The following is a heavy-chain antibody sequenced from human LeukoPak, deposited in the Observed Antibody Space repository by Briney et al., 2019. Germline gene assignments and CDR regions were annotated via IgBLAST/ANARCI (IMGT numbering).Heavy chain of an antibody. CDR2: ISGSGSNT. CDR1: GFTFSTYG. CDR3: AKINYYDSSGYLDY. Sequence: GGSLRLSCAASGFTFSTYGVIWVRRAPGKGLEWVSAISGSGSNTYYADSVKGRFTISRDNSKNTLYLQMNSLRAEDTAVYYCAKINYYDSSGYLDYWGQGTLVTVSS. V-gene: IGHV3-23*01. D-gene: IGHD3-22*01. J-gene: IGHJ4*02.